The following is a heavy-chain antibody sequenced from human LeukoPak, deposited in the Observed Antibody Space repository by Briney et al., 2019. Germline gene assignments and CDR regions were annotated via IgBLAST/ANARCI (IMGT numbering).Heavy chain of an antibody. CDR2: ISYDGSNK. J-gene: IGHJ4*02. CDR3: ASRDHSGYFDY. Sequence: GGSLRLSCAASGFTFSSYAMHWVRQAPGKGLEWVAVISYDGSNKYYADSVKGRFTISRDNSKNTLYLQMNSLRAEDTAVYYCASRDHSGYFDYWGQGTLVTVSS. D-gene: IGHD3-22*01. V-gene: IGHV3-30*14. CDR1: GFTFSSYA.